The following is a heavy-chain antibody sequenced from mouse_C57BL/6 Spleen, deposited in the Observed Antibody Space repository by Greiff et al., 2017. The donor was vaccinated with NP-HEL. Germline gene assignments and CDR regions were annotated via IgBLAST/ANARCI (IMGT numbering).Heavy chain of an antibody. CDR1: GYAFSSSW. CDR3: ARSTMITFDY. V-gene: IGHV1-82*01. J-gene: IGHJ2*01. CDR2: IYPGDGDT. Sequence: VKLMESGPELVKPGASVKISCKASGYAFSSSWMNWVKQRPGQGLEWIGRIYPGDGDTNYNGKFKGKATLTADKSSSTAYMQLSSLTSEDSAVYFCARSTMITFDYWGQGTTLTVSS. D-gene: IGHD2-4*01.